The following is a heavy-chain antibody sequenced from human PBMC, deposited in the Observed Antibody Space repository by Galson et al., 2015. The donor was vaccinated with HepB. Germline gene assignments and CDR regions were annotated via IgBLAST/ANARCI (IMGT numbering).Heavy chain of an antibody. D-gene: IGHD3-10*01. CDR3: ARENGSGSYSNTKPGNDAFDI. V-gene: IGHV3-30-3*01. CDR2: ISYDGSNK. Sequence: SLRLSCAASGFTFSSYAMHWVRQAPGKGLEWVAVISYDGSNKYYADSVKGRFTISRDNSKNTLYLQMNSLRAEDTAVYYCARENGSGSYSNTKPGNDAFDIWGQGTMVTVSS. J-gene: IGHJ3*02. CDR1: GFTFSSYA.